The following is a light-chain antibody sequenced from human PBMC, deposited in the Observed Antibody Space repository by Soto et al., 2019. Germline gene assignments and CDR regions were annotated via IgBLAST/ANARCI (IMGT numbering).Light chain of an antibody. CDR3: QQRNNWPET. CDR1: QSVGNH. J-gene: IGKJ2*01. Sequence: EIVLTQSPASLSLSPGGRATLSCRASQSVGNHLAWYQQRPGQAPRLLIYDTSNRATGIPVRFSGGGSGTDFTLTIRSLEPGDIGVYFCQQRNNWPETFGQGTKLEIK. V-gene: IGKV3-11*01. CDR2: DTS.